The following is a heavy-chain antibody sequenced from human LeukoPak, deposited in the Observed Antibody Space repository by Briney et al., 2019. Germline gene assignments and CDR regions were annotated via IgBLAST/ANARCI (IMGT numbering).Heavy chain of an antibody. CDR2: ISSSSSTI. CDR1: GFTFSSYG. Sequence: GGSLRLSCAASGFTFSSYGMHWVRQAPGKGLEWVSYISSSSSTIYYADSVKGRFTISRDNAKNSLYLQMNSLRAEDTAVYYCARDLGAYYDSSGYIYWGQGTLVTVSS. J-gene: IGHJ4*02. D-gene: IGHD3-22*01. V-gene: IGHV3-48*01. CDR3: ARDLGAYYDSSGYIY.